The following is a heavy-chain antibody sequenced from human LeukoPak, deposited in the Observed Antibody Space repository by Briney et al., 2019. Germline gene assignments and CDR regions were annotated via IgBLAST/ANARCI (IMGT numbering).Heavy chain of an antibody. J-gene: IGHJ4*02. V-gene: IGHV4-39*07. CDR2: IYYSGST. CDR1: GGSISSSSYY. D-gene: IGHD4-17*01. Sequence: KTSETLSLTCTVSGGSISSSSYYWGWIRQPPGKGLEWIGSIYYSGSTNYNPSLKSRVTISVDTSKNQFSLKLSSVTAADTAVYYCARGGHDYGDYFDYWGQGTLVTVSS. CDR3: ARGGHDYGDYFDY.